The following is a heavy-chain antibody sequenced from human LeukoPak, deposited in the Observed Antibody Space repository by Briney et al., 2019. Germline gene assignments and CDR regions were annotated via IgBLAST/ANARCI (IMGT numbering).Heavy chain of an antibody. CDR3: ATARYSGDYWYFDL. D-gene: IGHD4-17*01. V-gene: IGHV3-7*05. J-gene: IGHJ2*01. Sequence: PGGSLRLSCAASGFTFSSYWMSWVRQAPGKGLEWVADIKQDGSEKYFADSVKGRFTISRDNAKNTLYLQMSSLRAEDTAVYYCATARYSGDYWYFDLWGRGTLVTVSS. CDR1: GFTFSSYW. CDR2: IKQDGSEK.